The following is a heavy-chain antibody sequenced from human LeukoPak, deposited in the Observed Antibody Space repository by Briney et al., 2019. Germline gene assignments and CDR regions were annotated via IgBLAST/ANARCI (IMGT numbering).Heavy chain of an antibody. V-gene: IGHV3-21*01. CDR2: ISSSSSYI. CDR1: GFTFSSYS. D-gene: IGHD1-26*01. Sequence: GGSLRLSCAGSGFTFSSYSMNWVRQAPGKGLAGVSSISSSSSYIYYADSVKGRFTISRDNAKNSLYLQMNSLRAEDTAVYYCARMGYYYYMDVWGKGTTVTVSS. CDR3: ARMGYYYYMDV. J-gene: IGHJ6*03.